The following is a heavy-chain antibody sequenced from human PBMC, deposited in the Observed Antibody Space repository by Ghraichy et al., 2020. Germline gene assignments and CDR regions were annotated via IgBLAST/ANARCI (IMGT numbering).Heavy chain of an antibody. J-gene: IGHJ5*02. CDR3: ARAHSTSSGVGCFDP. Sequence: SETLSLTCTVAGGSIRSYYWNWIRQPPGRGLEWIGFIYYSGTSTKTNYNPSLKTRVTISEGASMNQFSLKLSSMTAADTAVYYCARAHSTSSGVGCFDPWGQGTLVTVSS. CDR1: GGSIRSYY. CDR2: IYYSGTSTKT. V-gene: IGHV4-59*01. D-gene: IGHD2-2*01.